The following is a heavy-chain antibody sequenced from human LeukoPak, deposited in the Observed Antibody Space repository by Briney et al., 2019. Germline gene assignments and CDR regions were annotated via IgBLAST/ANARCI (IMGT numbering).Heavy chain of an antibody. CDR3: ARDRRRGYSGYGLNDAFDI. Sequence: ASVKVSCKASGYTFTSYGISWVRQASGQGLEWMGWISAYNGNTNYAQKLQGRVTMTTDTSTSTAYMELRSLRSDDTAVYYCARDRRRGYSGYGLNDAFDIWGQGTMVTVSS. J-gene: IGHJ3*02. CDR1: GYTFTSYG. V-gene: IGHV1-18*01. D-gene: IGHD5-12*01. CDR2: ISAYNGNT.